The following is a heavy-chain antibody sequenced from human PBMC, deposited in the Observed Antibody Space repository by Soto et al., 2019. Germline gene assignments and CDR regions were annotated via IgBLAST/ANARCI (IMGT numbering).Heavy chain of an antibody. V-gene: IGHV3-23*01. Sequence: GSLRLSCAASGFTFSSYAMSWVRQAPGKGLEWVSAISGSGGSTYYADSVKGRFTISRDNSKNTLYLQMNSLRAEDTAVYYCAKVLQRRGSGWYYFDYWGQGTLVTVSS. CDR2: ISGSGGST. CDR1: GFTFSSYA. D-gene: IGHD6-19*01. J-gene: IGHJ4*02. CDR3: AKVLQRRGSGWYYFDY.